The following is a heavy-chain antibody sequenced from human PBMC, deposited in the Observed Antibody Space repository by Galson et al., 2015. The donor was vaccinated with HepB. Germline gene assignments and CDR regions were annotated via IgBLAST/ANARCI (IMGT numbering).Heavy chain of an antibody. D-gene: IGHD2-15*01. CDR3: ARTYDIVNSEFDY. CDR1: GFTFSSYW. Sequence: SLRLSCAASGFTFSSYWMSWVRQAPGKGLEWVANIKQDGSEKYYVDSVKGRFTISRDNAKNSLYLQMNSLRAEDTAVYYCARTYDIVNSEFDYWGQGTLVTVSS. J-gene: IGHJ4*02. V-gene: IGHV3-7*01. CDR2: IKQDGSEK.